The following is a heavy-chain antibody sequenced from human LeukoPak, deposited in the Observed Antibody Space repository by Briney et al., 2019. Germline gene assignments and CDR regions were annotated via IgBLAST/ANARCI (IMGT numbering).Heavy chain of an antibody. CDR2: IIPIFGTA. V-gene: IGHV1-69*05. CDR3: ARDPLYYYDSSSYTPWVDY. CDR1: GGTFSSYA. J-gene: IGHJ4*02. D-gene: IGHD3-22*01. Sequence: SVKVSCKASGGTFSSYAISWVRQAPGQGLEWMGRIIPIFGTANYAQKFQGRVTITTDESTTTAYMELSSLRSEDTAVYDCARDPLYYYDSSSYTPWVDYWGQGTLVTVSS.